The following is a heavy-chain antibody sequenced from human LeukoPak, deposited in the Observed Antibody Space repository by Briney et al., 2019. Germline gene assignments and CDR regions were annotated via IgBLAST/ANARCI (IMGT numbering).Heavy chain of an antibody. V-gene: IGHV1-3*01. CDR2: INAGNGNT. Sequence: ASVKVSCKASGYTFTSYAMHWVRQAPGQRLEWMGWINAGNGNTKYSQKFQGRVTITRDTSASTAYMELSSLRSEDTAVYYCAAELNYDFWSGYFLYYYYGMDVWGQGTTVTVSS. D-gene: IGHD3-3*01. CDR1: GYTFTSYA. CDR3: AAELNYDFWSGYFLYYYYGMDV. J-gene: IGHJ6*02.